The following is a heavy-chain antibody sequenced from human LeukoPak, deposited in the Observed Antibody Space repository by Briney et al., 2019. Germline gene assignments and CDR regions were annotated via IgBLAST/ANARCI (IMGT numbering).Heavy chain of an antibody. CDR2: ISTRSSYI. Sequence: GWSLRLSCAASGFTFSTYSMNWVRQAPGKGLEWVSSISTRSSYIYYVDSVRGRFTISRDNATKSLYLQMNSLTVEDSAVYYCAGDQGGNRWTYWGQGTLVTVSS. J-gene: IGHJ4*02. CDR1: GFTFSTYS. V-gene: IGHV3-21*01. D-gene: IGHD3-16*01. CDR3: AGDQGGNRWTY.